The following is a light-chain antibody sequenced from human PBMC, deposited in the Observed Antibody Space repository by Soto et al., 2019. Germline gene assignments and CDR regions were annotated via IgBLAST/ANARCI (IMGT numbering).Light chain of an antibody. CDR1: QDVSSW. CDR2: AAS. J-gene: IGKJ4*01. Sequence: DTQMTQSPSSVSASVGDRVTITCQASQDVSSWLAWYQQKPGQAPELLIYAASTLESGVPSRFSGSGSGTEFSLTITRLQPEDFATYYCQQANNFPLTFGGGTKVEIK. V-gene: IGKV1-12*01. CDR3: QQANNFPLT.